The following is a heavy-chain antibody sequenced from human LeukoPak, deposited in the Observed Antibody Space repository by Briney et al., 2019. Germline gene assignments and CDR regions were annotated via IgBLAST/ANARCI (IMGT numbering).Heavy chain of an antibody. Sequence: ASVKVSCKASGYIFTGFYMHWVRQAPGQGLEWMGWINPNSGDTNYAQRFQGRVTMTGDTSISTAYMELSRLRSDDTAVYYCARYWGGLDAFDIWGQGTVVTVSS. CDR1: GYIFTGFY. J-gene: IGHJ3*02. D-gene: IGHD7-27*01. CDR2: INPNSGDT. CDR3: ARYWGGLDAFDI. V-gene: IGHV1-2*02.